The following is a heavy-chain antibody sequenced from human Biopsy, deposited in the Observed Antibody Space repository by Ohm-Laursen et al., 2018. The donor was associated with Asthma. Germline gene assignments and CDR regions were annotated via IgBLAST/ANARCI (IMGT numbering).Heavy chain of an antibody. CDR2: IKHDGSEK. CDR3: ARTFHFWSPYHAEHYQL. V-gene: IGHV3-7*01. J-gene: IGHJ1*01. D-gene: IGHD3-3*02. Sequence: GSLRLSCTASGFTFGDYWISWVRQVPGKGLEWVANIKHDGSEKNHVDSLKGRFTISRDNAKNSLYLQMNSLRAEDTAVYYCARTFHFWSPYHAEHYQLWGQGTLVIVSS. CDR1: GFTFGDYW.